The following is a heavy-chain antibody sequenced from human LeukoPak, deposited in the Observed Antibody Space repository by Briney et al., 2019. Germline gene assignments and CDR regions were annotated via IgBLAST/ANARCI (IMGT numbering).Heavy chain of an antibody. Sequence: SETLSLTCAVYGGSFSGYYWSWIRQPPGKGLEWIGYTYYSGSTNYNPSLKSRVTISVDTPKNQFSLKLSSVTAADTAVYYCARAAAYAFDIWGQGTMVTVSS. CDR1: GGSFSGYY. CDR2: TYYSGST. D-gene: IGHD6-13*01. J-gene: IGHJ3*02. CDR3: ARAAAYAFDI. V-gene: IGHV4-59*12.